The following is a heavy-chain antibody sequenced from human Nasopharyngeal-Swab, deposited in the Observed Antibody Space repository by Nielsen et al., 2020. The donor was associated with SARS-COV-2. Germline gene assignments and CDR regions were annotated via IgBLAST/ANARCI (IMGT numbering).Heavy chain of an antibody. D-gene: IGHD2-15*01. V-gene: IGHV4-34*13. Sequence: WIRQPPGKGLEWIGEIYHSGSTNYNPSFESRVIMSVDTSRNQFSLKLNSVTAADTAVYYCARGAYCSGGSCYSSTTGSFAPWGQGILVTVSS. CDR3: ARGAYCSGGSCYSSTTGSFAP. J-gene: IGHJ5*02. CDR2: IYHSGST.